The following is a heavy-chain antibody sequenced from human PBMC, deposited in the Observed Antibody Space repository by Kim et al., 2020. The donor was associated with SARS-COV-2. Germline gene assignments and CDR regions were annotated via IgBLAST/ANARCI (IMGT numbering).Heavy chain of an antibody. D-gene: IGHD5-12*01. V-gene: IGHV1-3*01. CDR3: ARGRYSGYDERAFFGY. Sequence: KYSQKFQGRVTITRDTSASTAYMELSSLRSEDTAVYYCARGRYSGYDERAFFGYWGQGTLVTVSS. J-gene: IGHJ4*02.